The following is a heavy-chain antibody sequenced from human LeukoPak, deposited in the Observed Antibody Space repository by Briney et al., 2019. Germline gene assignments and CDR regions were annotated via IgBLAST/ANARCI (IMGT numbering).Heavy chain of an antibody. Sequence: SETLSLTCTVSGGSISSSNYYWGWIRQPPGKGLEWIGSFYYSGSTNYNPSLKSRVTISVDTSKNQFSLKLSSVTAADTAVYYCARTGYSSSWYFAVDYFDYWGQGTLVTVSS. CDR2: FYYSGST. V-gene: IGHV4-39*07. CDR3: ARTGYSSSWYFAVDYFDY. J-gene: IGHJ4*02. CDR1: GGSISSSNYY. D-gene: IGHD6-13*01.